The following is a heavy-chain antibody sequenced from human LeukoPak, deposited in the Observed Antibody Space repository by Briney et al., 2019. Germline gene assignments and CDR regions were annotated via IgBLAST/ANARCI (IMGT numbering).Heavy chain of an antibody. CDR2: IYHSGST. CDR1: GYFVSSGYY. V-gene: IGHV4-38-2*02. Sequence: SETLSLTCTVSGYFVSSGYYWGWIRQPPGKGLGWIGIIYHSGSTYFNPSLKSRVTLSVDTSKNQFSLKLTSVTATDTAMYYCSRVPAALNYFSMDVWGKGTTVTVSS. J-gene: IGHJ6*03. D-gene: IGHD2-2*01. CDR3: SRVPAALNYFSMDV.